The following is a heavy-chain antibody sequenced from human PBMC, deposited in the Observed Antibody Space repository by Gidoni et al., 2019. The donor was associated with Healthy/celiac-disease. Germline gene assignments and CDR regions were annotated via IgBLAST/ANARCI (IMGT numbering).Heavy chain of an antibody. CDR3: ARAGAYCGGDCYSNWFDP. Sequence: CSRYIYYSGSTYYNPSLKSRVTISVDTSKNQFSLKLSSVTAADTAVYYCARAGAYCGGDCYSNWFDPWGQGTLVTVSS. CDR2: IYYSGST. D-gene: IGHD2-21*02. V-gene: IGHV4-31*02. J-gene: IGHJ5*02.